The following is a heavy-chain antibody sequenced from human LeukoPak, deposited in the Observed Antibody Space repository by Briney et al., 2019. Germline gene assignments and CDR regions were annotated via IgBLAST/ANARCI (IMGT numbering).Heavy chain of an antibody. CDR1: GFTFNDYG. CDR3: ARLGVGATRDAFDI. CDR2: INWNGGST. Sequence: GGSLRLSCAASGFTFNDYGMSWVRQAPGKGLEWVSGINWNGGSTGYADSVKGRFTISRDNAKNSLYLQMNSLRAEDTALYYCARLGVGATRDAFDIWGQGTMVTVSS. V-gene: IGHV3-20*04. J-gene: IGHJ3*02. D-gene: IGHD1-26*01.